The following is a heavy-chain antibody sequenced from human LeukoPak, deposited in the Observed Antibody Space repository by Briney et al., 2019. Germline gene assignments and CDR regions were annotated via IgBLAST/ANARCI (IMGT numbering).Heavy chain of an antibody. CDR2: IFYRGST. CDR1: SGSISSSSSY. Sequence: SETLSLTCTVSSGSISSSSSYWGWIRQPPGKGLEWIGSIFYRGSTYYNPSLKSRVTISIDTSKNQLSLKLSSVTAADTAVYYCARHKSWWELHAFDIWGQGTLVTVSS. V-gene: IGHV4-39*01. CDR3: ARHKSWWELHAFDI. J-gene: IGHJ3*02. D-gene: IGHD4-23*01.